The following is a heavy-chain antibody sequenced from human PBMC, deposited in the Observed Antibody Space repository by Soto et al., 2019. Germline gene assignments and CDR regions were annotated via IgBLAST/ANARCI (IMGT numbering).Heavy chain of an antibody. V-gene: IGHV3-21*02. CDR3: VREDGLVGSNSAFDQ. CDR1: GFSFSTYN. Sequence: EVELLESGGGLVKPGGSLRLSCAASGFSFSTYNMNWVRQAPGKGLEWVSSINGRSNYKYYTDSVKGRFTISRDNPKNSLYLQMDSLRVEDTAVYYCVREDGLVGSNSAFDQWGQGTLVFVSS. D-gene: IGHD7-27*01. J-gene: IGHJ4*02. CDR2: INGRSNYK.